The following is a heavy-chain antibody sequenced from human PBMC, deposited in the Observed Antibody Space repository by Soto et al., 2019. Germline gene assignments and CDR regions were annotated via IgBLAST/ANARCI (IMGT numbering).Heavy chain of an antibody. V-gene: IGHV3-49*03. CDR1: GFTFGDYA. J-gene: IGHJ6*03. CDR3: TRGVDSGSGYDLIPYYYYMDV. D-gene: IGHD5-12*01. CDR2: IRSKAYGGTT. Sequence: GGSLRLSCTASGFTFGDYAMSWFRQAPGKGLEWVGFIRSKAYGGTTEYAASVKGRFTISRDDSKSIAYLQMNSLKTEDTAVYYCTRGVDSGSGYDLIPYYYYMDVWGKGTTVTVSS.